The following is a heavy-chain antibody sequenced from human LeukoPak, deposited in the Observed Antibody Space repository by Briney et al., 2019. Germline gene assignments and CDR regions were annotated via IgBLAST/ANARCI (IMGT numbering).Heavy chain of an antibody. CDR1: GFTVSSNY. Sequence: GGSLRLSCAASGFTVSSNYMSWVRQAPGKGMEWVSVIYSGGSTYYADSVKGRFTISRDNSKNTLYLQMNSLRAEDTAVYYCVGWNGERWVDYWGQGTLVTVSS. D-gene: IGHD1-1*01. V-gene: IGHV3-53*01. CDR3: VGWNGERWVDY. J-gene: IGHJ4*02. CDR2: IYSGGST.